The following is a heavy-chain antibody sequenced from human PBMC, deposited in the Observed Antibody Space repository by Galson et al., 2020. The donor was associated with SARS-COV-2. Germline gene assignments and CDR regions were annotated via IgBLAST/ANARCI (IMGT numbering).Heavy chain of an antibody. D-gene: IGHD3-16*01. V-gene: IGHV3-30*03. J-gene: IGHJ4*02. CDR1: GFHFGGYG. CDR2: IANDGSWA. Sequence: GGSLRLSCAASGFHFGGYGMNWVRQAPGKGLEWLALIANDGSWAHYTDSVQGRFIVSRDNSKNTLNLQMNSLRAEDTAVYYCLGDGQASNWGQGTLVTVSS. CDR3: LGDGQASN.